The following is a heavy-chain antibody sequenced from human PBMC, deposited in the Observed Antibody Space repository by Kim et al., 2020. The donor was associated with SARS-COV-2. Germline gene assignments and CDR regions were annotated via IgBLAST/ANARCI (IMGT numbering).Heavy chain of an antibody. J-gene: IGHJ4*02. CDR2: SSDGSHK. V-gene: IGHV3-30*03. CDR3: TIDSH. Sequence: SSDGSHKYYADSVNGRFTISRDNSRTTLYLQMNSLRSEDTAVYYCTIDSHWGQGTLVPVSS.